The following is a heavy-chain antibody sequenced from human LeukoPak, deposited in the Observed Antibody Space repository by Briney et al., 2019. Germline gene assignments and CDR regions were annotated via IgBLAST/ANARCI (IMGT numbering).Heavy chain of an antibody. J-gene: IGHJ4*02. D-gene: IGHD1-26*01. Sequence: GSLRLSCAASGFTFSSYGMHWVRQAPGKGLEWVAVISYDGSNKYYADSVKGRFTISRDNSKNTLYLQMNSLRAEDTAVYYCAKDLRRGSYDYWGQGTLVTVSS. CDR1: GFTFSSYG. CDR3: AKDLRRGSYDY. V-gene: IGHV3-30*18. CDR2: ISYDGSNK.